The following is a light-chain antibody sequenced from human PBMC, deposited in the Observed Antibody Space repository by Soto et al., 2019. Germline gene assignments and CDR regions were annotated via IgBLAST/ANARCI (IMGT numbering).Light chain of an antibody. Sequence: QSVLTQSPSASASLGASVKLTCTLSSGHSSNVIAWHQQQPEKGPRYLMRLNSDGSHNRGDGIPDRFSGSSSGAERYLTISSLQSEDEADYYCQTWGTGIVVFGGGTKVTVL. J-gene: IGLJ2*01. CDR3: QTWGTGIVV. V-gene: IGLV4-69*01. CDR2: LNSDGSH. CDR1: SGHSSNV.